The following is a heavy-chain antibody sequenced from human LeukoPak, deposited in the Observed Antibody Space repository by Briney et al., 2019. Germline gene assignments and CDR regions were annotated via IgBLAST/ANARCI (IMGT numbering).Heavy chain of an antibody. J-gene: IGHJ6*02. CDR2: IIPIFGTA. CDR3: ARPVVGATSYYYGMDV. D-gene: IGHD1-26*01. V-gene: IGHV1-69*01. Sequence: SVKVSCKASGGTFSSYAISWVRQAPGQGLEWMGGIIPIFGTANYAQKFQGRVTITADESTSTAYMELSSLRSEDTAVYYCARPVVGATSYYYGMDVWGQGTTVTVSS. CDR1: GGTFSSYA.